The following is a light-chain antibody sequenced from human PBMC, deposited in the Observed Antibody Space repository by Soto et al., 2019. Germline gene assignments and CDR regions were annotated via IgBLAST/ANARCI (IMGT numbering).Light chain of an antibody. V-gene: IGKV1-9*01. CDR1: QGISSY. CDR3: HLLNSYS. J-gene: IGKJ3*01. Sequence: DIQLTQSPSFLSASVGDRVTITCRASQGISSYLDWYQQKPGKDPKLLIYAASTLQSGVPSRFSGGGSGTEFTLIISSMQPEDFALYYCHLLNSYSFSPGTKVDIK. CDR2: AAS.